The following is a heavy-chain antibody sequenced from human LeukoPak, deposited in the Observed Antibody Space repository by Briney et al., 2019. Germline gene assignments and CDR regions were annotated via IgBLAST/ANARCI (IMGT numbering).Heavy chain of an antibody. V-gene: IGHV3-23*01. J-gene: IGHJ4*02. D-gene: IGHD2-15*01. CDR3: AIDPIVVVVAATPNFDY. CDR2: ISGSGGNT. Sequence: PGGSLRLSCAASGFTFSSYAMSWVRQAPGKGLEWVSAISGSGGNTYYADSVKGRFTISRDSSKNTLYLQMNSLRAEDTAVYYCAIDPIVVVVAATPNFDYWGQGTLVTVSS. CDR1: GFTFSSYA.